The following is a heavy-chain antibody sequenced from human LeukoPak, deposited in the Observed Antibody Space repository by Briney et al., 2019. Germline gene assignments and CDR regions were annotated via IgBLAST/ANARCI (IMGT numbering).Heavy chain of an antibody. D-gene: IGHD1-26*01. CDR3: AREKRGGSYQGGWFDP. V-gene: IGHV3-48*03. Sequence: PGGSLRLSCAASGFTFSSYEMIWVRQAPGKGLEWVSYISTGGSTIYYADSMKGRFTISRDNAKNSLYLQMNSLRAEDTAVYYCAREKRGGSYQGGWFDPWGQGTLVTVSS. CDR2: ISTGGSTI. CDR1: GFTFSSYE. J-gene: IGHJ5*02.